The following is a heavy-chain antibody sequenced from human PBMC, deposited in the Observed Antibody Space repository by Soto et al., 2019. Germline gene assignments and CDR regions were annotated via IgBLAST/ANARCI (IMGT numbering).Heavy chain of an antibody. CDR2: IRAYNGNT. J-gene: IGHJ6*02. CDR1: GYTFTSYG. V-gene: IGHV1-18*01. Sequence: QVQLVQSGAEVKKPGASVKVSCKASGYTFTSYGISWVRQAPGQGLEWMGWIRAYNGNTNYAQKLQGTVTMTTDTAPSTAYMALRSLRSDDTAVYYCARALPTMDVWGQGTTVTVSS. CDR3: ARALPTMDV.